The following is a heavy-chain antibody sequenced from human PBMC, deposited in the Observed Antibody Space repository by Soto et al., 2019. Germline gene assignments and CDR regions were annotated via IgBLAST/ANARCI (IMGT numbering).Heavy chain of an antibody. J-gene: IGHJ5*02. Sequence: GGSLRLSCAASGSTFSSYAMHWVRQAPGKGLEWVAVISYDGSNKYYADSVKGRFTISRDNSKNTLYLQMNSLRAEDTAVYYCAKSDVVVVAATGFDPWGQGTLVTVSS. CDR1: GSTFSSYA. CDR2: ISYDGSNK. V-gene: IGHV3-30-3*02. D-gene: IGHD2-15*01. CDR3: AKSDVVVVAATGFDP.